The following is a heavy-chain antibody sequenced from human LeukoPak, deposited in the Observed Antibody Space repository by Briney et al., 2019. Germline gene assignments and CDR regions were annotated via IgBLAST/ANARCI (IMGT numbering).Heavy chain of an antibody. J-gene: IGHJ3*02. CDR3: ARHMTTDMLDAFDI. D-gene: IGHD3-10*02. Sequence: PSETLSLTCAVSGYSISSGYYWAWIRQFPGKGLEWIGSIFHRGSTYDNPSLKSRVTTSVDASKNHFSLTLSSVTAADTAVYHCARHMTTDMLDAFDIWGQGTMAIISS. CDR2: IFHRGST. CDR1: GYSISSGYY. V-gene: IGHV4-38-2*01.